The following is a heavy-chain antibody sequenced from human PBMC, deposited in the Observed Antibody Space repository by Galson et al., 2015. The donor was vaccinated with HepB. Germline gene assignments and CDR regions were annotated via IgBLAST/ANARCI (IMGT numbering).Heavy chain of an antibody. V-gene: IGHV4-30-2*01. CDR1: GGYISSGGYS. D-gene: IGHD5-18*01. CDR2: IYHSGST. Sequence: TLSLTCAVSGGYISSGGYSWSWIRQPPGKGLEWIGYIYHSGSTYYNPSLKSRVTISVDRSKNQFSLKLSSVTAADTALYYCARAGRYSDGTYYNYMDVWGKGTTVTVSS. J-gene: IGHJ6*03. CDR3: ARAGRYSDGTYYNYMDV.